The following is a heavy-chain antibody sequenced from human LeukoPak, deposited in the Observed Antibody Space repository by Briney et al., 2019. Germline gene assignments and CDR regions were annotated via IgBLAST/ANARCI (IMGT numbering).Heavy chain of an antibody. J-gene: IGHJ4*02. CDR3: VRDLRGASLDY. Sequence: HAASVKVSCKASGCTFTGYYMHWVRQAPGQGLEWMGWINPNSGGTNYAQKFQGRVTMTRDTSISTAYMELSRLRSDDTAVYYCVRDLRGASLDYWGQGTLVTVSS. CDR1: GCTFTGYY. D-gene: IGHD4/OR15-4a*01. V-gene: IGHV1-2*02. CDR2: INPNSGGT.